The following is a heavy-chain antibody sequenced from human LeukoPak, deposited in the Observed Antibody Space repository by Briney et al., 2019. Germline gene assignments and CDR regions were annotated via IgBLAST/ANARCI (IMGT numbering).Heavy chain of an antibody. CDR3: ARGPHRIAVAGTLPFDY. CDR1: GYTFTSYG. J-gene: IGHJ4*02. Sequence: ASVKVSCKASGYTFTSYGISWVRQAPGQGLEWMGWINAYNGNTNYAQKLPGRVAMTTDTSTSTAYREQRSLRSDDTAVYYCARGPHRIAVAGTLPFDYWGQGTLVTVSS. D-gene: IGHD6-19*01. CDR2: INAYNGNT. V-gene: IGHV1-18*01.